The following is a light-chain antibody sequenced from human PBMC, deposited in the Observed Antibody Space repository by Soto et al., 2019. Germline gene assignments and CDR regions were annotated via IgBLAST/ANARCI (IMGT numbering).Light chain of an antibody. J-gene: IGLJ1*01. V-gene: IGLV2-14*01. CDR1: SSDVGGYNY. Sequence: QSALTQPASVSGSPGQSITISCTGTSSDVGGYNYVSWYQQHPGKAPKLMIYEVSKRPSGVSNRFSGSKSGNTASLTISGLQAEDEADYYCSSYTSSSIEYVFGTGTKVTVL. CDR2: EVS. CDR3: SSYTSSSIEYV.